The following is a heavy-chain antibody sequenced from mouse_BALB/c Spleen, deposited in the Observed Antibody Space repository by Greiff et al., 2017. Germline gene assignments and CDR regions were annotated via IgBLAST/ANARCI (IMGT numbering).Heavy chain of an antibody. CDR1: GFAFSSYD. CDR3: ARRDYDGNAWFAY. CDR2: ISSGSGTT. V-gene: IGHV5-12-1*01. Sequence: EVKVVESGGGLVKPGGSLKLSCAASGFAFSSYDMPWVRQTPEKRLEWVAYISSGSGTTYYPDTVKGRFTISRDNAKNTLYLQMSSLKSEDTAMYYCARRDYDGNAWFAYWGQGTLVTVSA. D-gene: IGHD2-1*01. J-gene: IGHJ3*01.